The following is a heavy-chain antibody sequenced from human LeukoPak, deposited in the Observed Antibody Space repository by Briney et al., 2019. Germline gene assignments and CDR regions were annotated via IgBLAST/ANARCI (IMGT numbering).Heavy chain of an antibody. D-gene: IGHD4-17*01. CDR2: VYPNSGGT. CDR3: ARASRPTVTIETYYFDY. V-gene: IGHV1-2*02. Sequence: SVTVSRKASGYTFTGYYMHWVRQAPGQGLERMGWVYPNSGGTNYPQKFQGRVTMTRDTSTTTAYMDVSRLTSDDTAVYYCARASRPTVTIETYYFDYWGKGTLVTVSS. CDR1: GYTFTGYY. J-gene: IGHJ4*02.